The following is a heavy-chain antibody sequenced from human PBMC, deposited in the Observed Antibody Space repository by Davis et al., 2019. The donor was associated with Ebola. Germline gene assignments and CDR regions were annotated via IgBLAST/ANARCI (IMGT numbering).Heavy chain of an antibody. D-gene: IGHD3-22*01. CDR1: GGSFSGYY. J-gene: IGHJ4*02. CDR2: INHSGST. V-gene: IGHV4-34*01. Sequence: SETLSLTCAVYGGSFSGYYWSWIRQPPGKGLEWIGEINHSGSTNYNPSLKSRVTISVDTSKNQFSLKLSSVTAADTAVYYCARGRRYYDSSGYYLPNFDYWGQGTLVTVSS. CDR3: ARGRRYYDSSGYYLPNFDY.